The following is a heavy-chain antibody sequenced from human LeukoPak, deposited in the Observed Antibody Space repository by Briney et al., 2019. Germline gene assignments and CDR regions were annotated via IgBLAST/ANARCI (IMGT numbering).Heavy chain of an antibody. J-gene: IGHJ4*02. CDR1: DGSFSGHY. D-gene: IGHD3-3*01. V-gene: IGHV4-34*01. Sequence: PSETLSLTCAVYDGSFSGHYWSWIRQPPGKGLEWIGEINHSGSTNYNPSLKSRVTISLDTSKSQFSLKVRYVTAADTAVYYCARGLNDSWTGENYWGQGTLVTVSS. CDR2: INHSGST. CDR3: ARGLNDSWTGENY.